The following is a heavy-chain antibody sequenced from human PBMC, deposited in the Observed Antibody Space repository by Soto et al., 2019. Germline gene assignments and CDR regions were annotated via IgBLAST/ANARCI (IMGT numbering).Heavy chain of an antibody. CDR2: ISSSGSTI. CDR3: ARSWQWLPTDWYFDL. D-gene: IGHD6-19*01. Sequence: QVQLVESGGGLVKPGGSLRLSCAASGFTFSDYYMSWIRPAPGKGLEWVSYISSSGSTIYYADSVKGRFTISRDNAKNSLYQQMTSLRAEDTAVYYCARSWQWLPTDWYFDLWGRGTLVTVSS. V-gene: IGHV3-11*01. CDR1: GFTFSDYY. J-gene: IGHJ2*01.